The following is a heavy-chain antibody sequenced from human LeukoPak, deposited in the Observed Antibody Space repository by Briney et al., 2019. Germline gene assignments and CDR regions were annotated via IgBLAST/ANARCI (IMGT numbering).Heavy chain of an antibody. V-gene: IGHV1-2*02. CDR2: INPNSGGT. CDR3: ARELRSGELSLTPYY. Sequence: ASVKVSCKASGYTFTGYYIHWVRQAPGQGLERMGWINPNSGGTNYAQKFQGRVTMTRDTSISTTYVELSRLRSDDTAVYYCARELRSGELSLTPYYWGQGTLVTVSS. CDR1: GYTFTGYY. D-gene: IGHD3-16*02. J-gene: IGHJ4*02.